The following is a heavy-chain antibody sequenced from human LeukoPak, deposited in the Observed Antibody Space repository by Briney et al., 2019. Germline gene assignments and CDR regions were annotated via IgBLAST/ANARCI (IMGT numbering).Heavy chain of an antibody. Sequence: SGTLSLTCAVSGGSISSSNWWGWVRQPPGKGLEWIGEIYHSGSTNYNPSLKSRVTISVDKSKNQFSLKLSSVTAADTAVYYCARAHLAAAGTPFDYWGQGTLVTVSS. D-gene: IGHD6-13*01. V-gene: IGHV4-4*02. CDR3: ARAHLAAAGTPFDY. CDR1: GGSISSSNW. CDR2: IYHSGST. J-gene: IGHJ4*02.